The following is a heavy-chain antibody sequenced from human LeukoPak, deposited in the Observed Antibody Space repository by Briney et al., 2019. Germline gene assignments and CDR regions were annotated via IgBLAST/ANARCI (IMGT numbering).Heavy chain of an antibody. CDR2: ISSSSYI. D-gene: IGHD1-20*01. CDR1: GFTFSSYS. CDR3: ARDSPHGMFDY. Sequence: GGSLRLSCAASGFTFSSYSMNWVRQAPGKGLEWVSSISSSSYIYYSDSVKGRFTIFRDNAKNSLYLQMNSLRAEDTAVYYCARDSPHGMFDYWGQGTLVTVSS. J-gene: IGHJ4*02. V-gene: IGHV3-21*01.